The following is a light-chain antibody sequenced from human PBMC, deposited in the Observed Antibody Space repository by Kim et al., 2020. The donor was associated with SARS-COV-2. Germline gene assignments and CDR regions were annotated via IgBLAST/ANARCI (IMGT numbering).Light chain of an antibody. CDR2: GKN. V-gene: IGLV3-19*01. Sequence: AMGQKVRSTCQRDTLRSIYASWDHQKPGQALELVFSGKNNRPSGIPDRFSGSSSGNTASLAITGAQAEDEADYYCNSRDSSGNHYVFGTGTKVTVL. CDR1: TLRSIY. J-gene: IGLJ1*01. CDR3: NSRDSSGNHYV.